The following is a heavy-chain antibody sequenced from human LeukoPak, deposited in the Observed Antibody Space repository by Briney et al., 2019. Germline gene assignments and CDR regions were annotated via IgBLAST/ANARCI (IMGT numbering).Heavy chain of an antibody. D-gene: IGHD3-22*01. CDR3: ARAYYYDSSGYVYFQH. CDR1: GYTFTSYG. CDR2: ISAYNGNT. V-gene: IGHV1-18*01. J-gene: IGHJ1*01. Sequence: ASVKVSCKASGYTFTSYGISWVRQAPGQGLEWMGWISAYNGNTNYAQKLQGRVTMTTDTSTSTAYMELSRLRSDDTAVYYCARAYYYDSSGYVYFQHWGQGTLVTVSS.